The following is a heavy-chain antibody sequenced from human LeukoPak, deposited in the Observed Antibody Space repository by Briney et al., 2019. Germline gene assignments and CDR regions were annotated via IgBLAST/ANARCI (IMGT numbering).Heavy chain of an antibody. J-gene: IGHJ4*02. CDR3: AKDRLESYGSARYCFDS. CDR2: ISYDGSNK. CDR1: GFTFSSYA. D-gene: IGHD5-18*01. Sequence: GRSLRLSCAASGFTFSSYAMHWVRQAPGKGLEWVALISYDGSNKYYADSVKARFIISRDNSKNTVYLQMNSLRTEDTAVYYCAKDRLESYGSARYCFDSWGQGSLVTVSS. V-gene: IGHV3-30*04.